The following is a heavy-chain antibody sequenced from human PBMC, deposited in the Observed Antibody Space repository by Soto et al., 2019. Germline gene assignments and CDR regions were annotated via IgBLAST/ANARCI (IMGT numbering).Heavy chain of an antibody. CDR1: GFTFSNYA. V-gene: IGHV3-23*01. CDR2: INYNGDTT. D-gene: IGHD2-2*01. Sequence: EVQLLESGGGLVQPGGSLRLSCAASGFTFSNYAMSWVRQAPGKGLEWGSGINYNGDTTYYADSVKGRFTIYRGNPKNTLDLQMNGLRAEDTDTYYCAKFKGSQLLNIFDCWGQGTLVTVSS. J-gene: IGHJ4*02. CDR3: AKFKGSQLLNIFDC.